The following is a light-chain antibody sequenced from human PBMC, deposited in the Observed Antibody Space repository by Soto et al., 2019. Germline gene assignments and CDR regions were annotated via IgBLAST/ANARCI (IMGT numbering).Light chain of an antibody. CDR2: DVS. J-gene: IGLJ2*01. CDR3: SSYTSSSTRL. CDR1: SSDVGGYNY. V-gene: IGLV2-14*01. Sequence: QSALTQPASVSGSPGQSITISCTGTSSDVGGYNYVSWYQQHPGKAPKLMIYDVSNRPSGVSNHFSGSKSGNTASLTISGFQAEDEADYYCSSYTSSSTRLFGGGTKLTVL.